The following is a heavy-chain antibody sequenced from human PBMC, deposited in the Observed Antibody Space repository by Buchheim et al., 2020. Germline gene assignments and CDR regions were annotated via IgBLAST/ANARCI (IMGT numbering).Heavy chain of an antibody. V-gene: IGHV1-46*01. J-gene: IGHJ4*02. CDR1: GYTFTSYY. Sequence: QVQLVQSGAEVMKPGASVKVSCKAFGYTFTSYYIHWVRQAPGQGLEWMGIINPGGGSTAYAPKFQGRLTVTRDTSTNTVYMEMRNLRSEDTGVYYCARPYYYDNKRIDYFDYWGQGTL. CDR2: INPGGGST. D-gene: IGHD3-22*01. CDR3: ARPYYYDNKRIDYFDY.